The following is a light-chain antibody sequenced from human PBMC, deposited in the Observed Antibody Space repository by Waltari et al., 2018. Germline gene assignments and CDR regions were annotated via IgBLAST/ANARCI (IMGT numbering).Light chain of an antibody. CDR1: SSDVGGYKY. Sequence: QSALTQPPSASGSPGQSVTISCTGTSSDVGGYKYVSWYQSHPGKAPNLLIYEVFKPPSGGPDRFSGSKSGTPASLIVAGLQAEDEAEYYCSSYAGNNFVVFGGGTQLTVL. CDR3: SSYAGNNFVV. J-gene: IGLJ2*01. CDR2: EVF. V-gene: IGLV2-8*01.